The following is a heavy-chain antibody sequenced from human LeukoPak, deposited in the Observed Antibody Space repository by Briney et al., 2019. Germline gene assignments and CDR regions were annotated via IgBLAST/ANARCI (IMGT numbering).Heavy chain of an antibody. V-gene: IGHV4-34*01. J-gene: IGHJ4*02. Sequence: PSETLSLTCAVYGGSFSGYYWSWIRQPPGKGLEWIGEINHSGSTNYNPSLKSRVTISVDTSKNQFSLKPSSVTAADTAVYYCARVHSSGLKNFDYWGQGTLVTVSS. CDR3: ARVHSSGLKNFDY. D-gene: IGHD6-19*01. CDR2: INHSGST. CDR1: GGSFSGYY.